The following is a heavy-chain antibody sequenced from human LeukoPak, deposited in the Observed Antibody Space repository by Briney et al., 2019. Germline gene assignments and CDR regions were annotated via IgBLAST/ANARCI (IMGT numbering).Heavy chain of an antibody. V-gene: IGHV3-49*04. CDR2: IRSKAYGGTT. J-gene: IGHJ6*02. CDR1: GFTFGDYA. Sequence: PGGSLRLSCTASGFTFGDYAMSWVRQAPGKGLEWVGFIRSKAYGGTTEYAASVKGRFTISRDDSKSIAYLQMNSLKTGDTAVYYCTRYGDFTPYYGMDVWGQGTTVTVSS. CDR3: TRYGDFTPYYGMDV. D-gene: IGHD4-17*01.